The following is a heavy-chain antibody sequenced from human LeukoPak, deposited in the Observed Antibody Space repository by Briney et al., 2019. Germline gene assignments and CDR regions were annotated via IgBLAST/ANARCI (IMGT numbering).Heavy chain of an antibody. V-gene: IGHV3-48*03. J-gene: IGHJ6*02. CDR3: ASWDYYGMDV. Sequence: QPGGSLRLSCAASGFTFSSYEMNWVRQAPGKGLEWVSYISSSGSTIYYADSVKGRFTISRDNAKNSLYLQMNSLRAGDTAVYYCASWDYYGMDVWGQGTTVTVSS. CDR2: ISSSGSTI. CDR1: GFTFSSYE. D-gene: IGHD7-27*01.